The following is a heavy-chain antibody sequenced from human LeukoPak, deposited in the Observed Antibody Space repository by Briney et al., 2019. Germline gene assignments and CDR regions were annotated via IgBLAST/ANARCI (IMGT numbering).Heavy chain of an antibody. D-gene: IGHD1-26*01. J-gene: IGHJ4*02. Sequence: ASVKVSCKASGGTFSSYAISWVRQAPGQGLEWMGGIIPIFGTANYAQKFQGRVTITADESTSTAYTELSSLRSEDTAVYYCARLGIVGAHLKGVLDYWGQGTLVTVSS. CDR1: GGTFSSYA. V-gene: IGHV1-69*13. CDR2: IIPIFGTA. CDR3: ARLGIVGAHLKGVLDY.